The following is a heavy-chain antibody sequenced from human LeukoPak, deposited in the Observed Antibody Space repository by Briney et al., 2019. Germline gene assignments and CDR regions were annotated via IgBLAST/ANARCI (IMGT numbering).Heavy chain of an antibody. CDR3: ARAEYYYDSSGYPRFDY. Sequence: SVTVSCKVSGGTFSSYAINWVRQAPGQGLEWMGGIIPIFGTANYAQKFQGRVTITADESTSTAYMELSSLRSEDTAVYYCARAEYYYDSSGYPRFDYWGQGTLVTVSS. D-gene: IGHD3-22*01. J-gene: IGHJ4*02. CDR1: GGTFSSYA. CDR2: IIPIFGTA. V-gene: IGHV1-69*13.